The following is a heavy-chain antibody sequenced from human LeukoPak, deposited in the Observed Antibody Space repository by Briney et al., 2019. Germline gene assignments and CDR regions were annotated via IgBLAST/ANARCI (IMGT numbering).Heavy chain of an antibody. Sequence: GASVKVSCKASGYTFTSYDINWGRQATGQGLEWMGWMNPNSGNTGYAQKFQGRVTMTRNTSISTAYMELSSLRSEDTAVYYCARSVAGSYYYYMDVWGKGTTVTVSS. CDR3: ARSVAGSYYYYMDV. V-gene: IGHV1-8*01. D-gene: IGHD6-19*01. J-gene: IGHJ6*03. CDR2: MNPNSGNT. CDR1: GYTFTSYD.